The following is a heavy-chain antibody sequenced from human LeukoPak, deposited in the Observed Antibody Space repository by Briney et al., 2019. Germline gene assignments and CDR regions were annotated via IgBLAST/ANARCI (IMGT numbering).Heavy chain of an antibody. D-gene: IGHD4-17*01. CDR1: GFTFSSYA. CDR2: ISWNSGSI. Sequence: PGGSLRLSCAASGFTFSSYAMHWVRQAPGKGLEWVSGISWNSGSIGYADSVKGRFTISRDNAKNSLYLQMNSLRAEDTALYYCAKDRGVTTGKYYFDYWGQGTLVTVSS. CDR3: AKDRGVTTGKYYFDY. J-gene: IGHJ4*02. V-gene: IGHV3-9*01.